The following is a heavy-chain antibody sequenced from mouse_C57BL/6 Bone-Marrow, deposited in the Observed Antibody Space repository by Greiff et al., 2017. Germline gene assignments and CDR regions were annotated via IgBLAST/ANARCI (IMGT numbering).Heavy chain of an antibody. CDR1: GFSLSTSGMG. D-gene: IGHD1-3*01. Sequence: QVTLKESGPGILQSSQTLSLTCSFSGFSLSTSGMGVSWIRQPSGQGLEWLAHPYWDYDKRYNPSLKSRLTMSKDTSRNQVFLKITSVDTADTATYYCAQRAHNGDWFAYWGQGTLVTVSA. CDR3: AQRAHNGDWFAY. J-gene: IGHJ3*01. CDR2: PYWDYDK. V-gene: IGHV8-12*01.